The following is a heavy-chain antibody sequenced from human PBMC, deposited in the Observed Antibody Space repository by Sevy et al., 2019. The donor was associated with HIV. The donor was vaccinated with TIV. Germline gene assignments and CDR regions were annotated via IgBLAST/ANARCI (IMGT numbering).Heavy chain of an antibody. CDR2: IWDDETNK. CDR3: AKDRQSGSSSSDY. Sequence: GGSLRLSCAVSGFNFSTYGMHWVRQAPGKVLEWVAVIWDDETNKYYADSVKGRFTITRDNSANMLYLQMNFLRVDDTAMYFCAKDRQSGSSSSDYWGQGILVTVSS. J-gene: IGHJ4*02. V-gene: IGHV3-33*06. D-gene: IGHD6-6*01. CDR1: GFNFSTYG.